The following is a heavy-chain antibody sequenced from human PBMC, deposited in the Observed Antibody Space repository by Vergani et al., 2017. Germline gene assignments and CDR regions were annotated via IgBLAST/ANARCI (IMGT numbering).Heavy chain of an antibody. CDR1: GGSFTTYY. D-gene: IGHD3-9*01. J-gene: IGHJ6*02. Sequence: QVQLEESGPGLVKPSETLSLTCTVSGGSFTTYYWSWIRQSPGQGLEWIGYIYSTGSTNYNPSLNSRVTMSVDTSKNQCSLKLRSVTAADTAVYFCARVMYRDEASTGYRLEGMDIWGQGTTVTISS. V-gene: IGHV4-59*13. CDR2: IYSTGST. CDR3: ARVMYRDEASTGYRLEGMDI.